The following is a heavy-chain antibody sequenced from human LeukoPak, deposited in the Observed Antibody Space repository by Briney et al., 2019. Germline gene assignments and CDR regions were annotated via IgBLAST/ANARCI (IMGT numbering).Heavy chain of an antibody. V-gene: IGHV4-38-2*02. CDR2: IFHSGDV. D-gene: IGHD2-15*01. Sequence: SETLSLTCTVSGYSIISDYFWGWVRQPPGKGPEWIGSIFHSGDVYYNPSLTSRVTLSVDPSNNRFSLKVTSVTAAYTAIYYCARVVASTSIDFWGQGTLVTVSS. CDR1: GYSIISDYF. J-gene: IGHJ4*02. CDR3: ARVVASTSIDF.